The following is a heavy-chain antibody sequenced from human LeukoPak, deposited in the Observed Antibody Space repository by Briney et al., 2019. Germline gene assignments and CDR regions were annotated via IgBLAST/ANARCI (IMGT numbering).Heavy chain of an antibody. CDR1: GYTFTGYY. D-gene: IGHD5-18*01. J-gene: IGHJ4*02. CDR2: ISAYNGNT. V-gene: IGHV1-18*04. Sequence: ASVKVSCKASGYTFTGYYMHWVRQAPGQGLEWMGWISAYNGNTNYAQKLQGRVTMTTDTSTSTAYMELRSLRSDDTAVYYCARIHTPSFRYSYGLIDYWGQGTLVTVSS. CDR3: ARIHTPSFRYSYGLIDY.